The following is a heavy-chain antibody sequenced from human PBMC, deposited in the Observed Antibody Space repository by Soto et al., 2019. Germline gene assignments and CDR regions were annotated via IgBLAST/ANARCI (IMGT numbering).Heavy chain of an antibody. CDR1: GFTFSTYA. CDR3: AKERPRRISGYFFDC. V-gene: IGHV3-23*01. Sequence: EVQLLESGGKLVQPGGSLTLSCAASGFTFSTYAMAWVRQAPGKGLEWVSGVSASGLNTDYADPVKGRFYISRDNSKNTVSLHMNSLGAEDAALYYCAKERPRRISGYFFDCWGQGTPVTVSS. CDR2: VSASGLNT. J-gene: IGHJ4*02. D-gene: IGHD2-15*01.